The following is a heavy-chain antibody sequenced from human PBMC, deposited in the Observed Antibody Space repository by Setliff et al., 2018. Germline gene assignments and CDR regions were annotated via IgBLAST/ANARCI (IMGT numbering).Heavy chain of an antibody. J-gene: IGHJ5*01. V-gene: IGHV3-15*01. Sequence: GGSLRLSCAASGITFKNAWMTWVLQAPGKGLEWVGRIKSTTEDASTDLAAAVKGRFTMSRDDSKNTVYLQMSSLKSEDTAVYYCATGPRDNRNFLNWLGSWGQGTLVTVSS. D-gene: IGHD3-9*01. CDR1: GITFKNAW. CDR3: ATGPRDNRNFLNWLGS. CDR2: IKSTTEDAST.